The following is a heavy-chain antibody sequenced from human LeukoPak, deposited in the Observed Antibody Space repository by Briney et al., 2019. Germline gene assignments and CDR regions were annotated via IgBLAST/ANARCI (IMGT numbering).Heavy chain of an antibody. CDR3: AKGYNYGYLDY. CDR2: ITGSGGGT. V-gene: IGHV3-23*01. D-gene: IGHD5-18*01. J-gene: IGHJ4*02. Sequence: PGGSLRLSCAASGFTFSSYGMYWVRQAPGKGLEWVSAITGSGGGTYYADSVMGRFTISRDNSKNTLYLQMNSLRAEDTAVYYCAKGYNYGYLDYWGQGTLVTVSS. CDR1: GFTFSSYG.